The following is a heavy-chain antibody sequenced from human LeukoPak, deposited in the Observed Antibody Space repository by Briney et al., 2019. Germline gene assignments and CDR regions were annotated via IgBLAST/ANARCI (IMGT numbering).Heavy chain of an antibody. J-gene: IGHJ5*02. V-gene: IGHV4-61*10. D-gene: IGHD3-10*01. CDR1: GGSISSGSYY. CDR2: IYYSGST. Sequence: TPSETLSLTCTVSGGSISSGSYYWSWIRQPAGKGLEWIGYIYYSGSTNYKPSLKSRVTISVDTSKNQFSLKLSSVTAADTAVYYCARGGYYGSGNDFRFDPWGQGTLVTVSS. CDR3: ARGGYYGSGNDFRFDP.